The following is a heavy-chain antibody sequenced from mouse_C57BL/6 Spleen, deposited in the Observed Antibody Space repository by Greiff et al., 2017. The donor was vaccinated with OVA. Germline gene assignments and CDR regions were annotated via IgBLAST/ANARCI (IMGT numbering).Heavy chain of an antibody. CDR3: AREGGYFDY. CDR2: IYPGDGDT. Sequence: QVQLQPSGPELVKPGASVKISCKASGYAFSSSWMNWVKQRPGKGLEWIGRIYPGDGDTNYNGKFKGKATLTADKSSSTAYMQLSSLTSEDSAVYFCAREGGYFDYWGQGTTLTVSS. J-gene: IGHJ2*01. CDR1: GYAFSSSW. V-gene: IGHV1-82*01.